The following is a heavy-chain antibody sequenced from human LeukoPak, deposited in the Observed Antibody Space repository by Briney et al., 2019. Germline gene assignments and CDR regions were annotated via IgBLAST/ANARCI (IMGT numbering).Heavy chain of an antibody. J-gene: IGHJ4*02. CDR3: AKDQNWEGGY. CDR1: GFTFSNYD. D-gene: IGHD7-27*01. V-gene: IGHV3-23*01. CDR2: INYSGVST. Sequence: GGSLRLSCAASGFTFSNYDMTWIRQSPGKGLEWVSVINYSGVSTNYADSVKGRFTISRDNSKNTVYLQMNSLRVEDTAVYYCAKDQNWEGGYWGQGTLVTVSS.